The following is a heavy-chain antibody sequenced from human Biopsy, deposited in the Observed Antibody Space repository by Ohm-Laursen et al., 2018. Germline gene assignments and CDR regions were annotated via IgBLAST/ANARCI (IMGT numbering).Heavy chain of an antibody. V-gene: IGHV4-39*01. Sequence: SDTLSLTCTVSDGSISNNNYYWGWIRQPPGKGLVWIGSIFYRGSTHYKPSLKSRVNISVDTSKNQFSLKLNSVTAADTAVYYCARDYDTSGYYYVSWGQGTLVTVSS. CDR3: ARDYDTSGYYYVS. J-gene: IGHJ5*02. CDR1: DGSISNNNYY. CDR2: IFYRGST. D-gene: IGHD3-22*01.